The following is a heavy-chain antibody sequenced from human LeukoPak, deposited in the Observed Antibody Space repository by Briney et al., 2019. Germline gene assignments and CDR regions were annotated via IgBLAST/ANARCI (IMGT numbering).Heavy chain of an antibody. Sequence: GGSLRLSCAVSGFTFTSYSMNWVRQAPGKGLEWVSTISGGGGSTYYADSVKGRFTISRDNSKNTLYLQVNSLRAEDTAVYYCAKGGKWDVTPFDYWGQGTLVTVSS. CDR2: ISGGGGST. V-gene: IGHV3-23*01. CDR1: GFTFTSYS. CDR3: AKGGKWDVTPFDY. J-gene: IGHJ4*02. D-gene: IGHD1-26*01.